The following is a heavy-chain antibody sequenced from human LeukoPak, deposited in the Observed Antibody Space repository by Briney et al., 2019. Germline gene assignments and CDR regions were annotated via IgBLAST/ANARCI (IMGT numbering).Heavy chain of an antibody. D-gene: IGHD3-22*01. V-gene: IGHV3-23*01. CDR3: AKVGAMIVVVINFDC. Sequence: PGGSLRLSCAASGFTFGSYSMNWVRQAPGKGLEWVSAISGSGGSTYYADSVKGRFTISRDNSKNTLYLQMNSLRAEDTAVYYCAKVGAMIVVVINFDCWGQGTLVTVSS. CDR1: GFTFGSYS. J-gene: IGHJ4*02. CDR2: ISGSGGST.